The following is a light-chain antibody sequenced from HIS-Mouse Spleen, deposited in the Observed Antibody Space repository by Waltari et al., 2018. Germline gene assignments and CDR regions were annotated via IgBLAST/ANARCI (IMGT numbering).Light chain of an antibody. CDR3: SSYTSSSTYV. J-gene: IGLJ1*01. V-gene: IGLV2-18*02. CDR1: SSAVGSSNR. Sequence: QSALTQPPSVSGSPGQSVTISCTGTSSAVGSSNRVPWYQQPPGTAPKLMIYEVSNRPSGVPDRFSGSKSGNTASLTISGLQAEDEADYYCSSYTSSSTYVFGTGTKVTVL. CDR2: EVS.